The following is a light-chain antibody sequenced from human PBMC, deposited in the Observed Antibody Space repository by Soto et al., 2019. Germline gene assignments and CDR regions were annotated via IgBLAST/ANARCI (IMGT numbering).Light chain of an antibody. CDR3: QQTDSLPHT. CDR1: QSISSY. J-gene: IGKJ5*01. Sequence: DIHMTQSRSSLSASVGDRVTITCRASQSISSYLYWYQQKPGKAPRLLIYAASNLHSGVPSRFSGSASGTDFTLTISSLQPEDFATYYCQQTDSLPHTFGQGTRLEIK. V-gene: IGKV1-39*01. CDR2: AAS.